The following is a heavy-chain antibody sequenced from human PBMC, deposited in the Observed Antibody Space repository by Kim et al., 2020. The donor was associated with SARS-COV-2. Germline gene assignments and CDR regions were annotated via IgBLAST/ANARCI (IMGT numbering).Heavy chain of an antibody. Sequence: GGSLRLSCAASGFTFSSYAMSWVRQAPGKGLEWVSVIYSGGSSTYYADSVKGRFTISRDNSKNTLYLQMNSLRAEDTAVYYCATGTPPGEFDYWGQGTLVTVSS. CDR3: ATGTPPGEFDY. V-gene: IGHV3-23*03. J-gene: IGHJ4*02. D-gene: IGHD3-10*01. CDR2: IYSGGSST. CDR1: GFTFSSYA.